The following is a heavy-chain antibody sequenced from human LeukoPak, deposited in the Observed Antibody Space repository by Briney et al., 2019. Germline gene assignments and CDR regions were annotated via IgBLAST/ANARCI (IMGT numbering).Heavy chain of an antibody. CDR2: ISSSGGST. CDR1: GFTFSSYV. CDR3: AQLPTYTVTTGY. D-gene: IGHD4-17*01. V-gene: IGHV3-23*01. J-gene: IGHJ4*02. Sequence: GGSLRLSCVASGFTFSSYVMGWVRQAPGKGLEWVSVISSSGGSTYFADSVKGRFTISRDNSKNTLYLQMNSLRAEDTAVYYCAQLPTYTVTTGYWGRGTLVTVSS.